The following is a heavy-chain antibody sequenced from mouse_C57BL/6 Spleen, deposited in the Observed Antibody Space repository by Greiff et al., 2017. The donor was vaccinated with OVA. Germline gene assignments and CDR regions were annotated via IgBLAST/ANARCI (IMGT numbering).Heavy chain of an antibody. CDR1: GYTFTSYW. J-gene: IGHJ3*01. CDR3: ARSAANWALFAY. Sequence: VQLQQPGTELVKPGASVKLSCKASGYTFTSYWMHWVKQRPEQGLEWIGNINPSNGGTNYNEKFKSKATLTVDKSSSTAYMQLSSLTSEDSAVYYCARSAANWALFAYWGQGTLVTVSA. D-gene: IGHD4-1*01. CDR2: INPSNGGT. V-gene: IGHV1-53*01.